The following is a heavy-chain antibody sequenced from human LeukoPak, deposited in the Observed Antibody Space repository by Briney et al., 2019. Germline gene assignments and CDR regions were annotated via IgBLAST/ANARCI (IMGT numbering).Heavy chain of an antibody. D-gene: IGHD2-2*01. CDR1: GFTFSSYA. CDR2: ISGSGGST. V-gene: IGHV3-23*01. J-gene: IGHJ6*03. Sequence: EGSLRLSCAASGFTFSSYAMSWVRQAPGKGLEWVSAISGSGGSTYYADSVKGRFTISRDNSKNTLYLQMNSLRAEDTAVYYCASRYCSSTSCYSWYYYYMDVWGKGTTVTVSS. CDR3: ASRYCSSTSCYSWYYYYMDV.